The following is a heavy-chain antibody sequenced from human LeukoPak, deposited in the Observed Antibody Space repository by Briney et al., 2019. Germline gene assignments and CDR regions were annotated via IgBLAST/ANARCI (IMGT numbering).Heavy chain of an antibody. CDR2: ISWNSGSI. J-gene: IGHJ4*02. CDR3: AKDITPYSSGWYLGFDY. CDR1: GFTFDDYA. V-gene: IGHV3-9*01. D-gene: IGHD6-19*01. Sequence: PGGSLRLSCAASGFTFDDYAMHWVRQASGKGLEWVSGISWNSGSIGYADSVKGRFPISRDNAKNSLYLQMNSLRAEDTALYYCAKDITPYSSGWYLGFDYWGQGTLVTVSS.